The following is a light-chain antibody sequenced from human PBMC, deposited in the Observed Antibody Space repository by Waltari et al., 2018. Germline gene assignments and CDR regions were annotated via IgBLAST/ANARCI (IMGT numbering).Light chain of an antibody. CDR2: AAS. CDR1: QGISSY. Sequence: AIRMTQSPSSFSASTGDRVTITCRASQGISSYLAWYQQKPGKAPKLLIYAASTWQSGVPSRFSGSGSGTDFTLTISCLQSEDFATYYCQQYNSYPWTFGQGTKVEIK. CDR3: QQYNSYPWT. J-gene: IGKJ1*01. V-gene: IGKV1-8*01.